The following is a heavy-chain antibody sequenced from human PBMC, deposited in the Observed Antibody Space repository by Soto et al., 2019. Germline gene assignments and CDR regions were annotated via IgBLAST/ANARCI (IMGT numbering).Heavy chain of an antibody. D-gene: IGHD3-3*01. V-gene: IGHV1-8*01. CDR1: GYTFTSYD. CDR2: MNPNSGNT. CDR3: ARVVVLRFLEWLPSHYSYYYGMDV. J-gene: IGHJ6*02. Sequence: RASVKVSCKASGYTFTSYDINWVRQATGQGLEWMGWMNPNSGNTGYAQKFQGRVTMTRNTSISTAYMELRSLRSEDTAVYYCARVVVLRFLEWLPSHYSYYYGMDVWGQGTTVTVSS.